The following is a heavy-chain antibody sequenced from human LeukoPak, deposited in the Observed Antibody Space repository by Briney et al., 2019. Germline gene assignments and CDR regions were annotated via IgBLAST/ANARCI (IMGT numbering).Heavy chain of an antibody. CDR1: GGSISSGGYS. CDR2: IYHSGST. J-gene: IGHJ4*02. Sequence: PSETLSLTCAVSGGSISSGGYSWSWIRQPPGKGLEWIGYIYHSGSTYYNPSLKSRVTISVDRSKNQFSLKLSSVTAADTAVYYCARVRGQSEPSWDFDYWGQGTLVTVSS. D-gene: IGHD6-13*01. V-gene: IGHV4-30-2*01. CDR3: ARVRGQSEPSWDFDY.